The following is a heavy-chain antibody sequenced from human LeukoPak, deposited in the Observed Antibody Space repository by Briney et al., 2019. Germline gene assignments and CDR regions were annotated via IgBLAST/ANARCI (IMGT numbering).Heavy chain of an antibody. CDR2: IRSKAYGGTT. J-gene: IGHJ4*02. CDR1: GFTFSSYA. V-gene: IGHV3-49*04. CDR3: TRDDSGDYEFDY. Sequence: HPGGSLRLSCAASGFTFSSYAMSWVRQAPGKGLEWVGFIRSKAYGGTTEYAASVKGRFTISRDDSKSIAYLQMNSLKTEDTAVYYCTRDDSGDYEFDYWGQGTLVTVSS. D-gene: IGHD4-17*01.